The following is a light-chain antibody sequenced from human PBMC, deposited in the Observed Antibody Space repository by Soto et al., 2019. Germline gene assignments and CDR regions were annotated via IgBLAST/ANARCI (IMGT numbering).Light chain of an antibody. J-gene: IGLJ2*01. Sequence: QSALTQPASVSGSPGQSITISCTGTSSDVDGYNYVSWYQHHPGKAPNLMIYDVSKRPSGVSNRVSGSKSGNTASLTISGLQAEDEADYYCSSYTSSSTLVFGGGTQLTVL. CDR1: SSDVDGYNY. V-gene: IGLV2-14*03. CDR3: SSYTSSSTLV. CDR2: DVS.